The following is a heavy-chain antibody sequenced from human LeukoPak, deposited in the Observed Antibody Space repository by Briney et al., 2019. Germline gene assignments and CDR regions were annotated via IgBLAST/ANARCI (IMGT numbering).Heavy chain of an antibody. CDR1: GFTFSDYY. CDR2: ISSSGSTI. V-gene: IGHV3-11*04. Sequence: PGGSLRLSCAASGFTFSDYYMSWIRQAPGKGLEWVSYISSSGSTIYYADSVKGRFTISRDNAKNSLYLQMNSLRAEDTAVYHCARDRGHYYDSSGLRCAFDIWGQGTMVTVSS. J-gene: IGHJ3*02. D-gene: IGHD3-22*01. CDR3: ARDRGHYYDSSGLRCAFDI.